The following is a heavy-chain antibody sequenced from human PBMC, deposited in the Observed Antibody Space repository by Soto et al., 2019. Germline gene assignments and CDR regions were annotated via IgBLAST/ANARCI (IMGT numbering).Heavy chain of an antibody. CDR3: TRGGGYPGSGMDV. Sequence: APGQGLEWLGGIGGYNGKTKFAQKLQGRVTLSTETSTNTVYMELTRLTSDDTAVYYCTRGGGYPGSGMDVWGQGTTVTVSS. D-gene: IGHD2-15*01. J-gene: IGHJ6*02. CDR2: IGGYNGKT. V-gene: IGHV1-18*01.